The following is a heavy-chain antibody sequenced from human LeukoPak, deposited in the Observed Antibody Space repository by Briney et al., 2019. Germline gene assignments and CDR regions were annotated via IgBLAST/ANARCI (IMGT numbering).Heavy chain of an antibody. D-gene: IGHD5-12*01. V-gene: IGHV3-23*01. CDR3: AAYSGYEMSRFDY. CDR2: ISGSGGST. CDR1: GFTFSSYA. Sequence: PGGSLRLSCAASGFTFSSYAMSWVRQAPGKGLEWVSAISGSGGSTYYADSVKGRFTISRGNSKNTLYLQMNSLRAEDTAVYYCAAYSGYEMSRFDYWGQGTLVTVSS. J-gene: IGHJ4*02.